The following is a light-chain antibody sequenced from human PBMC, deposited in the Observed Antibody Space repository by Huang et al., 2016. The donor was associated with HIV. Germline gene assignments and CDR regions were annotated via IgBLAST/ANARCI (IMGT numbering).Light chain of an antibody. CDR1: RGVTNN. V-gene: IGKV3-15*01. J-gene: IGKJ4*01. CDR3: QQYKDWLLLT. Sequence: EIVMTQSPATLSVSPGERATLSCRASRGVTNNLAWYQQNPGQAPRLLIYGAATRATGIPARCRGSGSGTECTLTISSLQAEDFAVYYCQQYKDWLLLTFGGGTKVEIK. CDR2: GAA.